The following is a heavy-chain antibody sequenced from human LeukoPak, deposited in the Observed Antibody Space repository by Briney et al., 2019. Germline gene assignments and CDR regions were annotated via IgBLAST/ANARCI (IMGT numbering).Heavy chain of an antibody. CDR2: IYYSGST. J-gene: IGHJ4*02. D-gene: IGHD3-22*01. CDR3: ARHRGQGKSNYYDSSGSLGPFDY. V-gene: IGHV4-59*08. CDR1: GGSISSYY. Sequence: SETLSLTCTVSGGSISSYYWSWIRQPPGKGLEWSGYIYYSGSTNYNPSLKSRVTISVDTSKNQFSLKLSSVTAADTAVYYCARHRGQGKSNYYDSSGSLGPFDYWGQGTLVTVSS.